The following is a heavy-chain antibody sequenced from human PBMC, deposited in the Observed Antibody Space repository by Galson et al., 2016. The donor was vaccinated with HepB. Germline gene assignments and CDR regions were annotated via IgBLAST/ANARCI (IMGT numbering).Heavy chain of an antibody. CDR1: GGSFSGYY. D-gene: IGHD3-10*02. V-gene: IGHV4-34*01. Sequence: ETLSLTCAVYGGSFSGYYWSWIRQPPGKGLEWIGEINHSGSTNYNPSLKSRVTISVDTSKNQFSLNLSSVTAADTAVYYCARHGPLGTPMSYFDDWGQGTLVTVSS. J-gene: IGHJ4*02. CDR3: ARHGPLGTPMSYFDD. CDR2: INHSGST.